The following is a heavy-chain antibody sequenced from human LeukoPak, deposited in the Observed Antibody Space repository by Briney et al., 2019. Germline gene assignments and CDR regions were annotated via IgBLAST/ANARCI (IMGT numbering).Heavy chain of an antibody. Sequence: PSETLSLTCAVYGGSFSDYYWSWIRQPPGKGLEWIGEINHSGSTNYNPSLKSRVTISVDTSKNQFSLKLSSVTAADTAVYYCARENYDSSGYYRIPKYYYYYYMDVWGKGTTVTVSS. CDR2: INHSGST. CDR1: GGSFSDYY. D-gene: IGHD3-22*01. V-gene: IGHV4-34*01. CDR3: ARENYDSSGYYRIPKYYYYYYMDV. J-gene: IGHJ6*03.